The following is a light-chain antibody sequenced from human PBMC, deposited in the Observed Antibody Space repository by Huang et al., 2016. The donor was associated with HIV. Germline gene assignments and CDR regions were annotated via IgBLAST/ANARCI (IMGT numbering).Light chain of an antibody. CDR2: GAS. CDR3: QQYNDWPPLT. Sequence: EIEMTQSPVTLSVSPGQRATLSCRASQSVNSDLAWYQQQPGQSPRLLIYGASTRATGIPAKFNATGSGAEFSLSINSRQSDDFAVYYCQQYNDWPPLTFGGGTKVEI. CDR1: QSVNSD. J-gene: IGKJ4*01. V-gene: IGKV3-15*01.